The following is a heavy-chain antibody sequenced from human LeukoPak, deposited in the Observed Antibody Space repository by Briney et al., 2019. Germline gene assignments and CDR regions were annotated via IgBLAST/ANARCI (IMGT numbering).Heavy chain of an antibody. D-gene: IGHD6-6*01. CDR3: ARVKAARRGVTATRLNWFDP. J-gene: IGHJ5*02. CDR2: MNPNSGNT. CDR1: GYTFTSYD. Sequence: ASGKVSCKASGYTFTSYDINWVRQTTGQGLEWMGWMNPNSGNTGYAQKFQGRVTMTRNTSISTAYMELSSLRSEDTAVYYCARVKAARRGVTATRLNWFDPWGQGTLVTVSS. V-gene: IGHV1-8*01.